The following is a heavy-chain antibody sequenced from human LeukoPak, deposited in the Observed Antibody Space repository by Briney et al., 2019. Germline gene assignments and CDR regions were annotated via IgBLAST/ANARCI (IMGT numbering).Heavy chain of an antibody. Sequence: GGSLRLSCTASGFTFSSYAMSWVRQAPGKGLEWVSLVDSGGDTYHADSVKGRFSISRDNSKNTLYLQMSSLRADDTAIYYRARDRSGSTHWGQGTLVTVSS. V-gene: IGHV3-23*01. J-gene: IGHJ4*02. CDR2: VDSGGDT. CDR3: ARDRSGSTH. D-gene: IGHD1-26*01. CDR1: GFTFSSYA.